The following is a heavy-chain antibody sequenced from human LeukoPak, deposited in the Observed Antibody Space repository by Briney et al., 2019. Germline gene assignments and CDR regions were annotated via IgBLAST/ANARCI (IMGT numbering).Heavy chain of an antibody. D-gene: IGHD3-10*01. Sequence: PSETLSLTCAVYGGSFSGYYWRWIRQPPGKGLEWIEEINHSGSTNYNPSLKSPVTISVDTSKNQFSLKLSSVTAADTAVYYCARGARDWPLYYYGSGSPDYWGQGTLVTVSS. CDR3: ARGARDWPLYYYGSGSPDY. J-gene: IGHJ4*02. CDR1: GGSFSGYY. V-gene: IGHV4-34*01. CDR2: INHSGST.